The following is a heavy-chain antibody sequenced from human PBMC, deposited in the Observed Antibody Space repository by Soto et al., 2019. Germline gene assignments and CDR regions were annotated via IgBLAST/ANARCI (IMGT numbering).Heavy chain of an antibody. D-gene: IGHD1-1*01. Sequence: SETLSLTCTVAGGSMTRSGYYWGWIRQPPGNELQYIASVYNNGQSYYNPSLTSRVTISVDTPKNQFSLSLRSVTAADTAVYYCAIHRGNWFPASAIEFWGQGIMVTVSS. CDR1: GGSMTRSGYY. V-gene: IGHV4-39*07. J-gene: IGHJ3*01. CDR2: VYNNGQS. CDR3: AIHRGNWFPASAIEF.